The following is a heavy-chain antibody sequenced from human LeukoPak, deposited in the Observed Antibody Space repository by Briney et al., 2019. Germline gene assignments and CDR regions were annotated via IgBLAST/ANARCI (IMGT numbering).Heavy chain of an antibody. CDR1: GFTFSSYG. D-gene: IGHD1-26*01. CDR2: IWYDGSNK. J-gene: IGHJ4*02. Sequence: PGRSLRLSCAASGFTFSSYGMHWVRQAPGKGLEWVAVIWYDGSNKYYADSVKGRFTISRDNSKNTLYLQMNSLRAEDTAVYYCARDQVVVGATTGFDYRGQGTLVTVSS. V-gene: IGHV3-33*01. CDR3: ARDQVVVGATTGFDY.